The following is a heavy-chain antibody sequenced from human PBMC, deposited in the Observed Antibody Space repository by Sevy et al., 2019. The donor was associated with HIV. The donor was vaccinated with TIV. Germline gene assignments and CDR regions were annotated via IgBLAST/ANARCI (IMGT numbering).Heavy chain of an antibody. D-gene: IGHD3-22*01. V-gene: IGHV1-24*01. CDR1: GYTLTGFS. J-gene: IGHJ4*02. CDR2: FDPEDGET. CDR3: ATTKDYYDSSGYPFDY. Sequence: ASVKVSCKVTGYTLTGFSMHWVRQTPGKGLEWMGTFDPEDGETIYAPKFQGRVIMTEDTSADTAQMDLSSLTSEDTAVYYCATTKDYYDSSGYPFDYWGQGTLVTVSS.